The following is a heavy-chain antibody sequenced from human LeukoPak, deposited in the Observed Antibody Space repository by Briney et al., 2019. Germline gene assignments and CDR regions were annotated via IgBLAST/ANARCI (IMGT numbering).Heavy chain of an antibody. Sequence: ASVKVSCKASGGTFNSYAISWVRQAPGQGLEWMGGIIPIFGTANYAQKFRGIVTITTDESTSTAYMELSSLRSEDTAVYYCARDRNVNWFDLWGQGTLVTVSS. D-gene: IGHD1-1*01. CDR1: GGTFNSYA. V-gene: IGHV1-69*05. CDR2: IIPIFGTA. CDR3: ARDRNVNWFDL. J-gene: IGHJ5*02.